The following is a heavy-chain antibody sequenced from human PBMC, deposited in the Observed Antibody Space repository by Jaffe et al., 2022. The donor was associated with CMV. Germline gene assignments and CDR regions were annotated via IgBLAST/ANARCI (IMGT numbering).Heavy chain of an antibody. D-gene: IGHD2-21*02. J-gene: IGHJ5*02. CDR1: GGSFSGYY. CDR3: ARNVVVTARTPVP. V-gene: IGHV4-34*01. Sequence: QVQLQQWGAGLLKPSETLSLTCAVYGGSFSGYYWSWIRQPPGKGLEWIGEINHSGSTNYNPSLKSRVTISVDTSKNQFSLKLSSVTAADTAVYYCARNVVVTARTPVPWGQGTLVTVSS. CDR2: INHSGST.